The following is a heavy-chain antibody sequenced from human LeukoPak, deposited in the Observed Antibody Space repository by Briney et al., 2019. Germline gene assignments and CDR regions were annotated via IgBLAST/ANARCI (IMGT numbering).Heavy chain of an antibody. CDR2: ISSSSSYI. J-gene: IGHJ4*02. CDR1: GFTFSSYS. Sequence: GGSLRLSCAASGFTFSSYSMNWVRQAPGKGLEWVSSISSSSSYIYYAGSVKGRFTISRDNAKNSLYLQMNSLRAEDTAVYYCARGKPPYYYDSSGYPWYFDYWGQGTLVTVSS. D-gene: IGHD3-22*01. CDR3: ARGKPPYYYDSSGYPWYFDY. V-gene: IGHV3-21*01.